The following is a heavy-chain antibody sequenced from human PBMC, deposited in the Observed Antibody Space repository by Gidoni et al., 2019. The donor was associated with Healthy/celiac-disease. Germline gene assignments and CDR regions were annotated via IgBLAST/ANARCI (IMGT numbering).Heavy chain of an antibody. J-gene: IGHJ6*02. CDR3: ARGGGFATAGRYEGMDV. Sequence: QVQLVESGGGVVQPGRSLRLSCAASGFTFSSYAMHWVRQAPGKGLEWVAVISYDGSNKYYADSVKGRFTISRDNSKNTLYLQMNSLRAEDTAVYYCARGGGFATAGRYEGMDVWGQGTTVTVSS. CDR1: GFTFSSYA. CDR2: ISYDGSNK. D-gene: IGHD6-13*01. V-gene: IGHV3-30*04.